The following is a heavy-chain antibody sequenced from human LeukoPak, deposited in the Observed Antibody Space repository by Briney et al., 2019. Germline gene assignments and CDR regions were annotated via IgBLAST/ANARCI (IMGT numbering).Heavy chain of an antibody. CDR1: GYTFTDYY. CDR3: ARKQWLAPLDS. J-gene: IGHJ4*02. D-gene: IGHD6-19*01. CDR2: INPNSGNT. V-gene: IGHV1-2*02. Sequence: ASVKVSCKASGYTFTDYYFHWVRQAPGQGLEWMGWINPNSGNTNYAQKFQGRVTMTRDTSISTAYMEVSRLRSDDTAVYYCARKQWLAPLDSWGQGTLVTVSS.